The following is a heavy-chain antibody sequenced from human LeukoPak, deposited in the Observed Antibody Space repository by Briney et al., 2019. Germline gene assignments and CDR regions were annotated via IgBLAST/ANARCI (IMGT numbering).Heavy chain of an antibody. CDR3: TRRGENWLDP. D-gene: IGHD3-10*01. V-gene: IGHV5-51*01. J-gene: IGHJ5*02. Sequence: GESLKISCKGSGYSFTSYWIGWVRQMPGKGLEWMGIVYPGDSDTRYSPSLEGQVTISVDKSINTAYLQWSSLKASDSAMYYCTRRGENWLDPWGQGTLVTVSS. CDR2: VYPGDSDT. CDR1: GYSFTSYW.